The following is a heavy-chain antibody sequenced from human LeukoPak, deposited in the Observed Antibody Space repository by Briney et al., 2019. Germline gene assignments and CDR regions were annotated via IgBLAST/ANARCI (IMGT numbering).Heavy chain of an antibody. CDR2: IGTAGDT. CDR3: ARESGYGPIDY. D-gene: IGHD3-3*01. Sequence: GGSLRLSCAASGFTFSSYDMHWVRHATGKGLEWVSAIGTAGDTYYPGSVKGRFTISRENAKNSLYLQMNSLRAGDTAVYYCARESGYGPIDYWGQGTLVTVSS. V-gene: IGHV3-13*01. J-gene: IGHJ4*02. CDR1: GFTFSSYD.